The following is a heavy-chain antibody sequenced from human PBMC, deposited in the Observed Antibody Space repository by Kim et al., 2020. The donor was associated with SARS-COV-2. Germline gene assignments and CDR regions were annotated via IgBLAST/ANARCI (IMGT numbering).Heavy chain of an antibody. CDR3: AKAGLRGGNFHYYGMDV. CDR2: ISYDGSNK. CDR1: GFTFSTYG. V-gene: IGHV3-30*18. J-gene: IGHJ6*01. D-gene: IGHD3-10*01. Sequence: GGSLRLSCAASGFTFSTYGMHWVRQAPGKGLEWVALISYDGSNKYYADSVKGRFTISRDNSKNTLYLQMDSLRAEDTAVYYCAKAGLRGGNFHYYGMDV.